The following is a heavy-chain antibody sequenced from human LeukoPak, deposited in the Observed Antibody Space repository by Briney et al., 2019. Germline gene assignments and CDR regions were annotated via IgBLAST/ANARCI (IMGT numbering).Heavy chain of an antibody. CDR2: IYYSGST. CDR1: GGSISSGDYY. Sequence: SQTLSLTCTVSGGSISSGDYYWSWIRQPPGKGLEWIGYIYYSGSTYYNPSLKSRVTISVDTSKNQFSLKLSSVTAADTAVYCCARDSRTPRAGDYYFDYWGQGTLVTVSS. V-gene: IGHV4-30-4*08. J-gene: IGHJ4*02. CDR3: ARDSRTPRAGDYYFDY. D-gene: IGHD7-27*01.